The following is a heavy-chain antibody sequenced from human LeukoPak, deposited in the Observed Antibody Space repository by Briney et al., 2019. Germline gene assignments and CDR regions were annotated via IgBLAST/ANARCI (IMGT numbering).Heavy chain of an antibody. CDR3: ASSLRYIVVVPAAMSFDY. D-gene: IGHD2-2*01. V-gene: IGHV4-39*01. CDR1: GGSISSSSYY. J-gene: IGHJ4*02. Sequence: PSETLSLTCTVSGGSISSSSYYWGWIRQPPGKGLEWIGSIYYSGSTYYNPYLKSRVTISVDTSKNQFSLKLSSVTAADTAVYYCASSLRYIVVVPAAMSFDYWGQGTLVTVSS. CDR2: IYYSGST.